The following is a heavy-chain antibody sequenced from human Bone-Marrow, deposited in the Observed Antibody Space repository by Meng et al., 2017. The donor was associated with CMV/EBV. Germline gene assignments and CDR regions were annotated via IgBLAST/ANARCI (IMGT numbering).Heavy chain of an antibody. Sequence: GGSLRLSCAASGFTFSSYWMSWVRQAPGKGLKWVANIKQDGSEKYYVDSVKGRFTISRDNAKNSLYLQMNSLRAEDTAVYYCARELTVTIGQGTHYYHYGMDVWGQGTTVTVSS. CDR1: GFTFSSYW. J-gene: IGHJ6*02. CDR2: IKQDGSEK. CDR3: ARELTVTIGQGTHYYHYGMDV. V-gene: IGHV3-7*01. D-gene: IGHD4-11*01.